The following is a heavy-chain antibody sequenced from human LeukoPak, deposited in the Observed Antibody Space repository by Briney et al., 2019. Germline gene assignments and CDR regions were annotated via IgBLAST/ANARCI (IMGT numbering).Heavy chain of an antibody. CDR1: GYSFTSYW. V-gene: IGHV5-51*01. J-gene: IGHJ4*02. CDR3: ARGSDYYDSSGYYFVYFDY. Sequence: GESLKISCKGSGYSFTSYWIGWVRQMPGKGLEWMGIIYPGDSDTRYSPSFQGQVTISADKSISTAYLQWSSLKASDTAMYYCARGSDYYDSSGYYFVYFDYWGQGTLVTVSS. CDR2: IYPGDSDT. D-gene: IGHD3-22*01.